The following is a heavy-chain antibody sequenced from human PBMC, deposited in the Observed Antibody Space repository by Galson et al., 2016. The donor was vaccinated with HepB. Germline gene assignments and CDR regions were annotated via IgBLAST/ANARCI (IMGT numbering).Heavy chain of an antibody. CDR3: ARVLGGYFYQPFDY. V-gene: IGHV4-34*01. CDR1: GGSFSGHY. Sequence: SETLSLTCAVYGGSFSGHYWSWIRQPPGKGLEWIGEINHSEYIKYNPSLKSRVTISIDTSKNQFSLKLSSVTAADTAIYYCARVLGGYFYQPFDYWGQGSLVTVSS. CDR2: INHSEYI. D-gene: IGHD3-22*01. J-gene: IGHJ4*02.